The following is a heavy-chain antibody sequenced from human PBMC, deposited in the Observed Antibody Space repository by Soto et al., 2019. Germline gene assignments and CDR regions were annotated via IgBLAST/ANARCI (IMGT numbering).Heavy chain of an antibody. CDR1: GSIFSGYG. CDR3: ARDGIGGTVFRGFCDY. V-gene: IGHV3-33*01. Sequence: QKYLVESGGGVVQPGGSLRLSCVASGSIFSGYGMHWVRQAPGKGLEWVAVIWYDGSNKYYADSGKGRFTISRDNSKSMLYPQMDSLRAEDTAVYYCARDGIGGTVFRGFCDYWGQGTLITVSS. J-gene: IGHJ4*02. D-gene: IGHD1-7*01. CDR2: IWYDGSNK.